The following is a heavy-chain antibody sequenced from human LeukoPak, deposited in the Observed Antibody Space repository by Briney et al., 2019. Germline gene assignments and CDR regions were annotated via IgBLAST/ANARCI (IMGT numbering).Heavy chain of an antibody. D-gene: IGHD3-9*01. J-gene: IGHJ4*02. Sequence: SETLSLTCTVSGGSISSSTNYWGWIRQPPGKGLEWIGSIYYSGSTYYNPSLKSRVTISVDTSKNQFSLKLSSVTAADTAVYYCASAYYDILTGYYQLYYWGQGTLVTVSS. CDR1: GGSISSSTNY. CDR3: ASAYYDILTGYYQLYY. CDR2: IYYSGST. V-gene: IGHV4-39*01.